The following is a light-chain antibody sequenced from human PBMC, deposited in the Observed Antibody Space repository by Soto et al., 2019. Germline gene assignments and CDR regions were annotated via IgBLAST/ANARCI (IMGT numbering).Light chain of an antibody. CDR1: QGISTY. Sequence: IRMTRCPSSLAASLGGGLSMTCRASQGISTYLNCYQQKPGKAPKLLIYAASSLKSGVPSRLSGSGSGTDFTLTISSLQPEDFATYYCQQSYSTPFTFGPGTKVDTK. CDR2: AAS. V-gene: IGKV1-39*01. CDR3: QQSYSTPFT. J-gene: IGKJ3*01.